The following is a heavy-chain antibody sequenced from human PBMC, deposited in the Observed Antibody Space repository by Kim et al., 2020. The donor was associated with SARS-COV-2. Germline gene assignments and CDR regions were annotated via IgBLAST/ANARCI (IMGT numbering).Heavy chain of an antibody. V-gene: IGHV3-7*01. Sequence: GGSLRLSCAASGFTFSSYWMSWVRQAPGKGLEWVANIKQDGSEKYYVDSVKGRFTISRDNAKNSLYLQMNSLRAEDTAVYYCARDHDCYDSSGYDYWGQGTLVTVSS. J-gene: IGHJ4*02. CDR1: GFTFSSYW. D-gene: IGHD3-22*01. CDR2: IKQDGSEK. CDR3: ARDHDCYDSSGYDY.